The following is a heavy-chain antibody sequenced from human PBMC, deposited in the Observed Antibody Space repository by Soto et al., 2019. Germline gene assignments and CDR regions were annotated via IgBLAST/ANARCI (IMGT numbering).Heavy chain of an antibody. D-gene: IGHD2-15*01. V-gene: IGHV1-69*12. Sequence: QVQLVQSGSEVKKPGSSVKVSCKASGGTFSNYAITWVRQAPGQGLEWMGGIIPIFGTTNYAQKFQGRVTITADESXSIXYMELSSLRSEDTAVYYCARVGCSGGSCYTDWFDPWGQGTLVTVSS. CDR2: IIPIFGTT. CDR3: ARVGCSGGSCYTDWFDP. J-gene: IGHJ5*02. CDR1: GGTFSNYA.